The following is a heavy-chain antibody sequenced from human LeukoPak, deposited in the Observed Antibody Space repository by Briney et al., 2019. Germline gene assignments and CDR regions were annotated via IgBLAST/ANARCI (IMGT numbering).Heavy chain of an antibody. D-gene: IGHD6-13*01. CDR3: AREGYSSSWPFDY. J-gene: IGHJ4*02. V-gene: IGHV4-4*07. Sequence: SETLSLTCTVSGGSMSSYYCSWIRQPAGQGLEWIGRIYTSGSTNDNPSLKSRVTMSVDTSKNQFSLKLSSVTAADTAVYYCAREGYSSSWPFDYWGQGTLVTVSS. CDR1: GGSMSSYY. CDR2: IYTSGST.